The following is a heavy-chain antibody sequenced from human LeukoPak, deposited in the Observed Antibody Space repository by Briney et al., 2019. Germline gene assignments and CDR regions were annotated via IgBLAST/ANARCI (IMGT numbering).Heavy chain of an antibody. V-gene: IGHV5-51*01. J-gene: IGHJ4*02. CDR1: GYRFTSYC. D-gene: IGHD1-26*01. CDR2: IYPGDSDT. Sequence: GGSLQISWKGSGYRFTSYCIGWGRQLPGKGLEGMGIIYPGDSDTRYSPSFQGQVTISADKSISTAYLQWSSLKASDTAMYYCARLDSHRYSGSHEQLDYWGQGTLVTVSS. CDR3: ARLDSHRYSGSHEQLDY.